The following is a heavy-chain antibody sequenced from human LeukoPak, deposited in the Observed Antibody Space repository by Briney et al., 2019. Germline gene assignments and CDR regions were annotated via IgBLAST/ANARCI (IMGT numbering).Heavy chain of an antibody. D-gene: IGHD2-2*01. Sequence: PGGSLRLSCTASGFTFSSYAMSWVRQAPGKGLEWVSALRCSGGNTYYADSVKGRFTISRDNSKNTLYLQMNSLRAEDTAKYYCAKVASLCTSTSCVRGGFDYWGQGTLVTVSS. CDR2: LRCSGGNT. CDR3: AKVASLCTSTSCVRGGFDY. J-gene: IGHJ4*02. CDR1: GFTFSSYA. V-gene: IGHV3-23*01.